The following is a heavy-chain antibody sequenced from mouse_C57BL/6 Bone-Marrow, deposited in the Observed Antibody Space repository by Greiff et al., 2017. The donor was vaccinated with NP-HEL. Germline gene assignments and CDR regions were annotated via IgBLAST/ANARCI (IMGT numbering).Heavy chain of an antibody. D-gene: IGHD1-1*01. CDR2: IHPNSGST. V-gene: IGHV1-64*01. CDR3: ARDYYGSPFAY. J-gene: IGHJ3*01. CDR1: GYTFTSYW. Sequence: QVQLKESGAELVKPGASVKLSCKASGYTFTSYWMHWVKQRPGQGLEWIGMIHPNSGSTNYNEKFKSKATLTVDKSSSTAYMQLSSLTSEDSAVYYCARDYYGSPFAYWGQGTLVTVSA.